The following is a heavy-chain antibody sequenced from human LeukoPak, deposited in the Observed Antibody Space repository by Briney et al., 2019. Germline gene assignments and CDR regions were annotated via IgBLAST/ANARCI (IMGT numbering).Heavy chain of an antibody. D-gene: IGHD3-9*01. CDR1: GFTFSSYG. J-gene: IGHJ4*02. Sequence: GGSLRLSCAASGFTFSSYGMHWVRQAPGKGLEWVAVIWYDGSNKYYADSVKGRFTISRDNSKNTLYLQMNSLRAEDTAVYYCARGGYDILTGSLYYFDYWGQGTLVTVPS. CDR3: ARGGYDILTGSLYYFDY. CDR2: IWYDGSNK. V-gene: IGHV3-33*01.